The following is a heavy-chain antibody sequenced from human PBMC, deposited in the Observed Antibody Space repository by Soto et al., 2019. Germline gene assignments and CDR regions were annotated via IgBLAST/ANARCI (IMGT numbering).Heavy chain of an antibody. CDR3: ARDHHTAMVKDV. CDR1: EFTFSTFD. V-gene: IGHV3-13*01. J-gene: IGHJ6*01. CDR2: IGTLSDT. D-gene: IGHD5-18*01. Sequence: PGGSLRLSCAGSEFTFSTFDIHGVRQAPGKGLEWVSCIGTLSDTFYSDSVQGRFTISRDNSKSTLYLQMNSLRAEDTAVYYCARDHHTAMVKDVWGQGTTVTVSS.